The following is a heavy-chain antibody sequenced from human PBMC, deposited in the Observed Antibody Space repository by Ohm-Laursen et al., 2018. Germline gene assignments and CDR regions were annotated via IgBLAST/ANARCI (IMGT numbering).Heavy chain of an antibody. V-gene: IGHV3-11*01. CDR2: ISSSGSTI. D-gene: IGHD1-20*01. J-gene: IGHJ4*02. CDR3: ARGEYNWNDFDY. Sequence: SLRLSCAASGFTFSDYYMRWIRQAPGKGLEWVSYISSSGSTIYYADSVKGRFTISRDNAKNSLYLQMNSLRAEDTVVYYCARGEYNWNDFDYWGQGTLVTVSS. CDR1: GFTFSDYY.